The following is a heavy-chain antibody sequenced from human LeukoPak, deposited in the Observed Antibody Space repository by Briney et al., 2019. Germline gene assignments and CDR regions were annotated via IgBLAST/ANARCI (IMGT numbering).Heavy chain of an antibody. D-gene: IGHD2-2*02. CDR1: GFTFSSYW. Sequence: GGSLRLSCAASGFTFSSYWMNWARQAPGKGLEWVASINHNGNVNYYVDSVKGRITVSRDNAKNSLYLQMNSLRAEDTAVYYCARDSIYYCSSTSCYTSGWVDYYGMDVWGQGTTVTVSS. V-gene: IGHV3-7*01. CDR3: ARDSIYYCSSTSCYTSGWVDYYGMDV. CDR2: INHNGNVN. J-gene: IGHJ6*02.